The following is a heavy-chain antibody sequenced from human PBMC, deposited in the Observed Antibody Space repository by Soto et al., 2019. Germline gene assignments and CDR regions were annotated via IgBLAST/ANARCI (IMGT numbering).Heavy chain of an antibody. D-gene: IGHD3-10*01. CDR2: ISASDGST. V-gene: IGHV1-18*01. Sequence: ASVKVSCKASGYAFSLGFSWVRQAPGQGLEWMRWISASDGSTNSAQKFRGRISLTTDTSTNTAYLDLLSLTSDDTAVYFCATYYFGSGSYYRFDNWGQGTLVTVS. J-gene: IGHJ4*02. CDR3: ATYYFGSGSYYRFDN. CDR1: GYAFSLG.